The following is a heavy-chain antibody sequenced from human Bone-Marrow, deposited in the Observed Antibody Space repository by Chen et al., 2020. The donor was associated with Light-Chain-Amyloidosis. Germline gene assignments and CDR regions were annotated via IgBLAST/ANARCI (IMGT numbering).Heavy chain of an antibody. CDR1: GDSVDNHY. V-gene: IGHV4-4*07. CDR2: IYSAGGT. CDR3: ASSLVRGAFYGLDV. Sequence: QLQESGLGLVKPPETLSLTCSVSGDSVDNHYWTWMRRPAGGGLEWIGRIYSAGGTYFNPSLESRLSMSVDTSKNQFSLNLASITAADTAVYYCASSLVRGAFYGLDVWGQGTAVIVSS. J-gene: IGHJ6*02. D-gene: IGHD3-10*01.